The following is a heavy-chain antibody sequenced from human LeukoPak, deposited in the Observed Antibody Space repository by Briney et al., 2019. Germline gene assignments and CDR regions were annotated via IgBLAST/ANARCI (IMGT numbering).Heavy chain of an antibody. D-gene: IGHD2-2*02. CDR3: ARSDRVPAAIVGYYGMDV. J-gene: IGHJ6*04. CDR1: GGSVSSGSYY. CDR2: IYYSGST. V-gene: IGHV4-61*01. Sequence: SETLSLTCTVSGGSVSSGSYYWSWLRQPPGKGLEWIGYIYYSGSTNYNPSLKSRVTISVDTSKNQFSLKLSSVTAADTAVYYCARSDRVPAAIVGYYGMDVWGKGTTVTVSS.